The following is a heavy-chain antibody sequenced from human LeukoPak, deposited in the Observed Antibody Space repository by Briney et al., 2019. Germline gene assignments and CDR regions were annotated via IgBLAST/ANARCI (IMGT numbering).Heavy chain of an antibody. J-gene: IGHJ6*02. CDR1: GFTFSSYA. D-gene: IGHD2-2*01. CDR3: ARDRKIVVVPAAIYYYYYGMDV. CDR2: ISYDGSNK. V-gene: IGHV3-30-3*01. Sequence: PGGSLRLSCAASGFTFSSYAMHWVRQAPGKGLEWVAVISYDGSNKYYADSVKGRFTISRDNSKNTLYLQMNSLRAEDTAVYYCARDRKIVVVPAAIYYYYYGMDVWGQGTTVTVSS.